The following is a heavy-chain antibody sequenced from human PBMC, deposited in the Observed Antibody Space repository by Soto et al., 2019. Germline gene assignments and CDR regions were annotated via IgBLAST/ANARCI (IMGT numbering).Heavy chain of an antibody. CDR2: IDWDDDK. D-gene: IGHD2-21*01. J-gene: IGHJ6*02. Sequence: SGPTLVNPTQTLTLTCTFSGFSLGTSGMCVSWIRQPPGKALEWLARIDWDDDKYYSTSLKTRLTISKDTSKNQVVLTMTNMDPVDTATYYCARDSVALYYYYYGMDVWGQGTTVTVS. CDR3: ARDSVALYYYYYGMDV. V-gene: IGHV2-70*11. CDR1: GFSLGTSGMC.